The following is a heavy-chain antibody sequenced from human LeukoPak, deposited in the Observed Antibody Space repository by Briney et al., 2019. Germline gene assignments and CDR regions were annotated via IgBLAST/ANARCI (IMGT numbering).Heavy chain of an antibody. J-gene: IGHJ3*02. CDR3: AKVAVVAATHDAFDI. D-gene: IGHD2-15*01. CDR2: ISGSGHDI. V-gene: IGHV3-11*01. CDR1: GFTFSDSY. Sequence: GGSLRLSCAASGFTFSDSYMTWVRQAPGKGVEWVAYISGSGHDINYSDSVKGRFTISRDNAKNSLYLQMNSLRAEDMALYYCAKVAVVAATHDAFDIWGQGTMVTVSS.